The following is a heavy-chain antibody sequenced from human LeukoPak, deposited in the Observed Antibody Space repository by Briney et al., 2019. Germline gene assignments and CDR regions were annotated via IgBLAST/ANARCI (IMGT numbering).Heavy chain of an antibody. Sequence: PSETLSLTCTVSGGSISSYYWSWIRQPPGKGLEWIGYIYYSGSTNYNPSLKSRVTISVDTSKNQFSLKLSSVTAADTAVYYCAREVPATANFDYWGQGTLVTVSS. CDR1: GGSISSYY. CDR2: IYYSGST. CDR3: AREVPATANFDY. D-gene: IGHD2-2*01. J-gene: IGHJ4*02. V-gene: IGHV4-59*01.